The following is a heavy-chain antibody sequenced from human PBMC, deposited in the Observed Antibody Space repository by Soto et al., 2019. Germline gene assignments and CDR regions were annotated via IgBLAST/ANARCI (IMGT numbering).Heavy chain of an antibody. CDR2: ISYDGSNK. Sequence: GGSLRLSCAASGFTFSSYAMHWVRQAPGKGLEWVAVISYDGSNKYYADSVKGRFTISRDNSKNTLYLQMNSLRAEDTAVYYCARRTGYSCYDGLSHDAFDIWGQGTMVTVSS. J-gene: IGHJ3*02. CDR1: GFTFSSYA. D-gene: IGHD5-12*01. V-gene: IGHV3-30-3*01. CDR3: ARRTGYSCYDGLSHDAFDI.